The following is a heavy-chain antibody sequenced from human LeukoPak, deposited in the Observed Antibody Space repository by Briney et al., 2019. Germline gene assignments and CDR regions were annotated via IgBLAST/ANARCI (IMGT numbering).Heavy chain of an antibody. V-gene: IGHV4-34*01. J-gene: IGHJ4*02. CDR2: IHNSGTT. CDR1: GGPFSGYF. CDR3: ARRYYYNLGSFPFDF. D-gene: IGHD3-10*01. Sequence: PSETLSLTCAVSGGPFSGYFWSWIRQSSGKGLEWIGEIHNSGTTNYNPSLNSRVTISEDTSKNQFYLNLSSVTDADTAVYYCARRYYYNLGSFPFDFWGQGTLVTVSS.